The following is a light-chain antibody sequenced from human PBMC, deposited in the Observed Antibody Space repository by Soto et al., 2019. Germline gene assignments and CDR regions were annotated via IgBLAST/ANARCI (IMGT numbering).Light chain of an antibody. J-gene: IGLJ2*01. CDR1: SGAVTSGNY. Sequence: QTVVTQEPSLTVSPGGTVTLTCATSSGAVTSGNYPNWFQQKPGQAPRALIYSTNHKYSWTPARFSGSLLGGKAALTLSGVQPEDEADYYCLLYYGGQLGVFGGGTKVTVL. CDR2: STN. CDR3: LLYYGGQLGV. V-gene: IGLV7-43*01.